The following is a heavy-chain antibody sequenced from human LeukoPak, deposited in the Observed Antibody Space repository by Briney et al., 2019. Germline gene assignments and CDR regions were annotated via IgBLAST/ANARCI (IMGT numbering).Heavy chain of an antibody. Sequence: GSLRLSCAASGFTFSSYAMSWVRQAPGKGLEWVSAISGSGGSTYYADSVKGRFTISRDNSKNTLYLQMNSLRAEDTAVYYCARDLGVPAAPPYYYGMDVWGQGTTVTVSS. V-gene: IGHV3-23*01. CDR1: GFTFSSYA. CDR2: ISGSGGST. D-gene: IGHD2-2*01. CDR3: ARDLGVPAAPPYYYGMDV. J-gene: IGHJ6*02.